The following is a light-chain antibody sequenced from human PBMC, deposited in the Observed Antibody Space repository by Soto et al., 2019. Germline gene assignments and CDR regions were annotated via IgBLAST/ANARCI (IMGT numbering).Light chain of an antibody. CDR2: TTN. J-gene: IGLJ3*02. CDR3: VLYMGSGIWV. V-gene: IGLV8-61*01. Sequence: QTVVTQESSLSVSPGGTVTLTCGLSSGSVSTNNSPSWYQQTPGQAPRTLIYTTNTRSSGVPDRFSGSILGNKAALTITGAQADDECDYHCVLYMGSGIWVFGGGTQLTVL. CDR1: SGSVSTNNS.